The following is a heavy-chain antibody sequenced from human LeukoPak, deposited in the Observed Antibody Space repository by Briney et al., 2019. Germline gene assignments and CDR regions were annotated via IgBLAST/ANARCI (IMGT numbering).Heavy chain of an antibody. CDR3: ASFYQAYYFDY. CDR1: GGSFSGYY. J-gene: IGHJ4*02. D-gene: IGHD2-21*01. Sequence: SETLSLTCAVYGGSFSGYYWSWIRQPPGKGLEWIGYIYYSGTTYYNPSLKSRITISVDTSKNRFSLRLSSVTAADTAVYYCASFYQAYYFDYWGQGTLVTVSS. V-gene: IGHV4-30-4*01. CDR2: IYYSGTT.